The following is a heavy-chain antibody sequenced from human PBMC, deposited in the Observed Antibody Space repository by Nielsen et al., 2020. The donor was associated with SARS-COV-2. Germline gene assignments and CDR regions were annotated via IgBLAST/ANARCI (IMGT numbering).Heavy chain of an antibody. CDR3: ARDRGDWTGYFDL. Sequence: GESLKISCAASGFTVSSNYMSWVRQAPGKGLEWVSVIYSGGSTYYADSVKGRFTISRDNSKNTLYLQMNSLRAEDTAVYYCARDRGDWTGYFDLWGRGTLVTVSS. V-gene: IGHV3-53*01. D-gene: IGHD3-10*01. J-gene: IGHJ2*01. CDR1: GFTVSSNY. CDR2: IYSGGST.